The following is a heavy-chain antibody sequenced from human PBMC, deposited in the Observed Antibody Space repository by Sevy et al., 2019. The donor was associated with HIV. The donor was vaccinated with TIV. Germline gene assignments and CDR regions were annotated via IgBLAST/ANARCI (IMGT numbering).Heavy chain of an antibody. CDR2: INPNSGGT. V-gene: IGHV1-2*02. J-gene: IGHJ4*02. Sequence: ASVEVSCKASGYTFTGYYIHWVRQAPGQGLEWMGWINPNSGGTYFAKKFQDSVTMTTDTSVNTAYMELRSLRFDDTAVYYCARMGDYYDSSGYYPLKFWGQGTLVTVSS. CDR1: GYTFTGYY. D-gene: IGHD3-22*01. CDR3: ARMGDYYDSSGYYPLKF.